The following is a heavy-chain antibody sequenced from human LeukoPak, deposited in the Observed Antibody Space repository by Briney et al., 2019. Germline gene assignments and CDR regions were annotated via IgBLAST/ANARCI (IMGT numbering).Heavy chain of an antibody. V-gene: IGHV4-59*12. J-gene: IGHJ4*02. CDR1: GGSISSYY. D-gene: IGHD3-10*01. CDR2: IYYSGST. CDR3: ARDLNRRGEFDY. Sequence: SETLSLTCTVSGGSISSYYWSWIRQPPGKGLEWIGYIYYSGSTNYNPSLKSRVTISVDTSKNQFSLKLSSVTAADTAVYYCARDLNRRGEFDYWGQGTPVTVSS.